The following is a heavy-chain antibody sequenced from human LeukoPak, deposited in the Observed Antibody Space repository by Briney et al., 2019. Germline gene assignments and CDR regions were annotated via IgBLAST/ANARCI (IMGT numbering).Heavy chain of an antibody. J-gene: IGHJ1*01. CDR2: IRGGGGTT. V-gene: IGHV3-23*01. D-gene: IGHD1-26*01. Sequence: GGSLRLSCAASGFTFSSFAMSWVRQAPGKGLEWVSAIRGGGGTTYYADSVKGRFTLSRDNSKSTLYLQMNSLRAEDTAVDYCAHHRGSLDSNTEHFQHWGQGTLVMVSS. CDR1: GFTFSSFA. CDR3: AHHRGSLDSNTEHFQH.